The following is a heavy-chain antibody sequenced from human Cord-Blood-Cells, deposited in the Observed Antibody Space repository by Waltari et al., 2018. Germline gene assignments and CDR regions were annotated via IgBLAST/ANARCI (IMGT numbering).Heavy chain of an antibody. D-gene: IGHD2-15*01. Sequence: QLQLQESGPGLVKPSETLSLTCTVSGGSISSSSYYWGWIRQPPGKGLEWIGSIYYSGAPSYNPSLKSRVTISVVTSKIQFSLKLSSVTAADTAVYYCARLPGPRYCSGGSCYSLHYYFDYWGQGTLVTVSS. CDR1: GGSISSSSYY. CDR3: ARLPGPRYCSGGSCYSLHYYFDY. J-gene: IGHJ4*02. V-gene: IGHV4-39*01. CDR2: IYYSGAP.